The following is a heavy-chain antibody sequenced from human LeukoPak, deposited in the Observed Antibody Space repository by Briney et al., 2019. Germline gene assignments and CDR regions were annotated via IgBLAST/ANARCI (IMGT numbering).Heavy chain of an antibody. Sequence: SETLSHTCAVSGGYISSSNWWSWVRQPPGEGLEWSGEIYHSGSSNYDPSLKSRVTISVDKSKNQCSLKLSSVTAADTAVYYCARDRRITMVRGVIIESVYYYYGMDVWGQGTTVTVSS. CDR3: ARDRRITMVRGVIIESVYYYYGMDV. D-gene: IGHD3-10*01. CDR2: IYHSGSS. J-gene: IGHJ6*02. CDR1: GGYISSSNW. V-gene: IGHV4-4*02.